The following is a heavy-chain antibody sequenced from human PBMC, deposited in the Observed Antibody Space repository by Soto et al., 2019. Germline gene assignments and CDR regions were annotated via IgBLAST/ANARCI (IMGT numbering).Heavy chain of an antibody. CDR1: GFTFSSYA. Sequence: LRLSCAASGFTFSSYAMHWVRQAPGKGLEWVAVISYDGSNKYYADSVKGRFTISRDNSKNTLYLQMNSLRDEDTAVYYCARASYGGRCNYWGQGTLVTVSS. V-gene: IGHV3-30-3*01. J-gene: IGHJ4*02. D-gene: IGHD1-26*01. CDR2: ISYDGSNK. CDR3: ARASYGGRCNY.